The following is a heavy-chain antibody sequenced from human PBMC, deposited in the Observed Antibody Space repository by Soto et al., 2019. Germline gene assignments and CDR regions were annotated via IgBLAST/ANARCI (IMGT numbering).Heavy chain of an antibody. Sequence: QVHLVQSGVEVKTPGASVKVSCXASGYTFFTYDISWVRQAPGQGLEWMGWISTYSGDTKYAQKFQGRVTMTTDTSTTTAYLELRSLRSDDTAVYYCARHHGPTTSENWFDPWGQGTLVTVSS. J-gene: IGHJ5*02. CDR1: GYTFFTYD. CDR3: ARHHGPTTSENWFDP. V-gene: IGHV1-18*01. CDR2: ISTYSGDT. D-gene: IGHD5-12*01.